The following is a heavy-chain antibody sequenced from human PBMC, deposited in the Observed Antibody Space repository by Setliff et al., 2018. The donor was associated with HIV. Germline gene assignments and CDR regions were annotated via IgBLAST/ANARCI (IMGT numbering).Heavy chain of an antibody. CDR3: AGGEVRSRYVSSRAPFYHYYYYMDV. J-gene: IGHJ6*03. Sequence: SETLSLTCTVSGGSISSSSYYWGWIRQPPGKGLEWIGKINYSGSTDYNSSLRSRVTISVDTSKNQISLKLTSVTAADTAVYYCAGGEVRSRYVSSRAPFYHYYYYMDVWGKGTTVTVSS. CDR2: INYSGST. D-gene: IGHD6-13*01. CDR1: GGSISSSSYY. V-gene: IGHV4-39*07.